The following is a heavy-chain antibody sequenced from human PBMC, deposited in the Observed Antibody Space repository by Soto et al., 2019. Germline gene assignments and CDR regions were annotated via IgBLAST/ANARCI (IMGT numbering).Heavy chain of an antibody. CDR3: ARDYSSGPFYYFDY. V-gene: IGHV1-69*04. J-gene: IGHJ4*02. CDR1: GGTFSSYT. CDR2: IIPILGIA. Sequence: SVKVSCKASGGTFSSYTISWVRQAPGQGLEWMGRIIPILGIANYAQKFQGRVTITADTSTSTAYMELSSLRSDDTAVYYCARDYSSGPFYYFDYWGQGTLVTVSS. D-gene: IGHD6-19*01.